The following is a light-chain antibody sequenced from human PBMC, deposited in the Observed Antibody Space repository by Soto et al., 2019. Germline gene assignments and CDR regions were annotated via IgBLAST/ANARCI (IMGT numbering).Light chain of an antibody. CDR2: KAS. J-gene: IGKJ1*01. CDR3: EQYNNSPWT. CDR1: QSISSW. V-gene: IGKV1-5*03. Sequence: DIQMTQSPSTLSASVGDRVTITCRASQSISSWLAWYQQKPGKAPKLLIYKASSLESGVPSRFSGSGSGTEFTLTISSLQPDDFATYYCEQYNNSPWTFGQGTKVKIK.